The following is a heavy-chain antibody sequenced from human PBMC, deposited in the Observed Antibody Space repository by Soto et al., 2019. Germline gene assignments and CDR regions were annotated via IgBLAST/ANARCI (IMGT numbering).Heavy chain of an antibody. V-gene: IGHV3-23*01. CDR3: AKPPRDFWSDYTCTWFDP. CDR1: GFTFSSYA. CDR2: ISGSGGNT. Sequence: LRLSCAASGFTFSSYAMTWVRQAPGKGLEWVSTISGSGGNTYYADSVKGQFTISRDNSRNTLYLQMNSLRAEATAVYYCAKPPRDFWSDYTCTWFDPWGKGSLVGASS. J-gene: IGHJ5*02. D-gene: IGHD3-3*01.